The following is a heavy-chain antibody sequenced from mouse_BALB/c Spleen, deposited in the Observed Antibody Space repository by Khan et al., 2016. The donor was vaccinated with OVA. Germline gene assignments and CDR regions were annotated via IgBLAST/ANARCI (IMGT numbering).Heavy chain of an antibody. CDR2: IWSGGTT. Sequence: QVRLQQSGPGLVQPSQSLSITCTVSGFSLTSYGVHWVRQSPGKGLEWLGVIWSGGTTDYNAAFISSLSIIKDNSKCQAFFKMHSLQANDTAICYCARNGDCGRWYFDAWGEGTTVTVSS. CDR1: GFSLTSYG. CDR3: ARNGDCGRWYFDA. J-gene: IGHJ1*01. D-gene: IGHD2-13*01. V-gene: IGHV2-2*02.